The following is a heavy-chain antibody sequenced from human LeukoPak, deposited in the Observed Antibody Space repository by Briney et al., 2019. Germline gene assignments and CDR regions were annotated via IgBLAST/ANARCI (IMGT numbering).Heavy chain of an antibody. V-gene: IGHV3-21*01. Sequence: GGSLRLSCAASGFTFSSYEMNWVRQSPGKGLEWVSSISTRSNSIYYADSVKGRFTISRDNAKNSLYLEMNSLRAEDTALYYCARVMTVSATESFDHWGQGTLVTVSS. CDR3: ARVMTVSATESFDH. J-gene: IGHJ4*02. CDR1: GFTFSSYE. CDR2: ISTRSNSI. D-gene: IGHD2-15*01.